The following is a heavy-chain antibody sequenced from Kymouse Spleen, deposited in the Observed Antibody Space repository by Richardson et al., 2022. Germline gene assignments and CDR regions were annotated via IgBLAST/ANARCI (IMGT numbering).Heavy chain of an antibody. Sequence: QVQLQQWGAGLLKPSETLSLTCAVYGGSFSGYYWSWIRQPPGKGLEWIGEINHSGSTNYNPSLKSRVTISVDTSKNQFSLKLSSVTAADTAVYYCARTYYYGSGSYEGDDYWGQGTLVTVSS. D-gene: IGHD3-10*01. CDR2: INHSGST. V-gene: IGHV4-34*01. CDR3: ARTYYYGSGSYEGDDY. J-gene: IGHJ4*02. CDR1: GGSFSGYY.